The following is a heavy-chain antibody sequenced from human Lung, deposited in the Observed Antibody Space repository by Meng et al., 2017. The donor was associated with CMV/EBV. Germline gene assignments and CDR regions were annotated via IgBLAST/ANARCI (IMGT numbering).Heavy chain of an antibody. D-gene: IGHD4-11*01. CDR2: ISGSGGRT. J-gene: IGHJ5*02. Sequence: GGSLRLSXAASGFIFSNYGMSWVRQAPGKRPEWLSGISGSGGRTYYAAYIKGRFTISRDNSKNTIYLQMDNLRAEDTAVYYCAKDRGDYSNFRFDPWGQGTLVTVSS. V-gene: IGHV3-23*01. CDR3: AKDRGDYSNFRFDP. CDR1: GFIFSNYG.